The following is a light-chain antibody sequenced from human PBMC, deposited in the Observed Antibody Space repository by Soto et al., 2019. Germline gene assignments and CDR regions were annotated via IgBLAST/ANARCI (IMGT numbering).Light chain of an antibody. CDR2: VAS. Sequence: EIVLTQSPGTLSLSPGERATLSCRASQSVSSNHLAWYQYKPGQAPRLLIYVASRRATAIPDRFSASGSGKDFTLTISRLEPEDFAVYYCQQYDSSPYAFGQGTKLEIK. CDR3: QQYDSSPYA. V-gene: IGKV3-20*01. J-gene: IGKJ2*01. CDR1: QSVSSNH.